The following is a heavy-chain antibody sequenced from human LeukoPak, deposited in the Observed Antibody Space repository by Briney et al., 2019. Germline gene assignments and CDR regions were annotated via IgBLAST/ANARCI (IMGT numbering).Heavy chain of an antibody. V-gene: IGHV4-30-4*08. CDR1: GGSISSGDYY. D-gene: IGHD6-13*01. CDR2: IYYSGST. J-gene: IGHJ4*02. CDR3: ARHRIASADDFFEY. Sequence: SPSETLSLTCTVSGGSISSGDYYWSWIRQPPGKGLEWIGYIYYSGSTYYNPSLKSRVTISVDTSKNQFSLKLSSVTAADTAVYYCARHRIASADDFFEYWGQGTLVTVSS.